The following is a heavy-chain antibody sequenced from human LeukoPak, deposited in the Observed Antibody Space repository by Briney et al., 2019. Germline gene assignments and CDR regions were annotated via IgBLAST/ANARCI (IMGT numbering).Heavy chain of an antibody. D-gene: IGHD3-22*01. CDR2: IRYDGSNK. CDR3: AKDRYDSSGYRAFDI. Sequence: GGSLRLSXAASGFTFSSYGMHWVRQAPGKGLEWVAFIRYDGSNKYYADSVKGRFTISRDNSKNTLYLQMNSLRAEDTAVYYCAKDRYDSSGYRAFDIWGQGTMVTVSS. CDR1: GFTFSSYG. V-gene: IGHV3-30*02. J-gene: IGHJ3*02.